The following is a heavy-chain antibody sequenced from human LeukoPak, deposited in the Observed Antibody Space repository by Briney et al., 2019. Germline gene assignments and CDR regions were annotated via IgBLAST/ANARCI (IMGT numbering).Heavy chain of an antibody. V-gene: IGHV4-61*10. Sequence: PSETLSLTCTVSGASISTGSSYWSWIRQPAGEGLEWIGRIHNSGSTNYNPSLKSRVTISVDTSKNQFSLRLSSVTAADTAVYYCARVTGYVMEDYFDYWGQGTLVTVSS. J-gene: IGHJ4*02. CDR1: GASISTGSSY. D-gene: IGHD6-13*01. CDR3: ARVTGYVMEDYFDY. CDR2: IHNSGST.